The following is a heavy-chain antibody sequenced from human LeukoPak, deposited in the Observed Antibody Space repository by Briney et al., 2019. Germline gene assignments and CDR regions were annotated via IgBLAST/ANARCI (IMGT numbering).Heavy chain of an antibody. J-gene: IGHJ4*02. V-gene: IGHV3-7*04. CDR1: GFTFNNYW. CDR3: ARVGSSSWYGAFDY. Sequence: PGGSLRLSCAASGFTFNNYWMSWVRQAPGKGLEWVANINKDGSEDYYVDSVKGRFTISRDNAKNSLYLQMNSLRAEDTAVYYCARVGSSSWYGAFDYWGQGTLVTVSS. D-gene: IGHD6-13*01. CDR2: INKDGSED.